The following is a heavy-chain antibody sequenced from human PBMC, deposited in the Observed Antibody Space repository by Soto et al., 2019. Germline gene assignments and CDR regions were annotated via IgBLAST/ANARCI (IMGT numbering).Heavy chain of an antibody. CDR3: ARSLTVTNTCFDP. CDR1: RYSFIRYA. D-gene: IGHD4-4*01. Sequence: ASVKFSCKATRYSFIRYAIHWVRQAPGQRLEWMGWINAGSGVTKLXXNFQGRAXXIRDTSATAAXVELSXLASEDTAVYYCARSLTVTNTCFDPWRQGTLVTVSS. J-gene: IGHJ5*02. V-gene: IGHV1-3*01. CDR2: INAGSGVT.